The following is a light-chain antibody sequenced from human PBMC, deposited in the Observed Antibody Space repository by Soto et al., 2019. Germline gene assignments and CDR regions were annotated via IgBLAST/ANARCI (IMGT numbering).Light chain of an antibody. CDR2: HTS. Sequence: EIVLTQSPGTLSLSPGERATLSCRASQSVSSNYLAWYHQKPGQAPRLLIYHTSNRPTAIPDRFSGSGSGTDFTLTISRLEPEDFAVYYCQQYGSPPITFGQGTRLEMK. V-gene: IGKV3-20*01. J-gene: IGKJ5*01. CDR1: QSVSSNY. CDR3: QQYGSPPIT.